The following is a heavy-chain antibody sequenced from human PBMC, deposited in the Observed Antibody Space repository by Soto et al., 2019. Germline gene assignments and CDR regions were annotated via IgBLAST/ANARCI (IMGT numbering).Heavy chain of an antibody. CDR3: ASFYCSSTSCYLARKDY. Sequence: QVQLVQSGAEVKKPGASVKVSCKASGYTFTSYGISWVRQAPGQGLEWMGWISAYNGNTNYAQKLQGRVTMTTDTSTRTAHVELRSLRSDDTAVYYCASFYCSSTSCYLARKDYWGQGTLVTVSS. D-gene: IGHD2-2*01. CDR1: GYTFTSYG. CDR2: ISAYNGNT. J-gene: IGHJ4*02. V-gene: IGHV1-18*01.